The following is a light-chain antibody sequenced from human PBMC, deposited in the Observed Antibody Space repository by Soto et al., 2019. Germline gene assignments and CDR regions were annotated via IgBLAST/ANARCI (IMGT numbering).Light chain of an antibody. J-gene: IGLJ2*01. Sequence: QAVVTQEPSLTVSPGGTVTRTCGSSTGAVTSGHYPYWFQQKPGQAPRTLIYDTSNKHSWTPARFSGSLLGGKAALTLSGAQHEDEAEYYCLLSYSGANVVFGGGTKLTVL. CDR1: TGAVTSGHY. CDR2: DTS. CDR3: LLSYSGANVV. V-gene: IGLV7-46*01.